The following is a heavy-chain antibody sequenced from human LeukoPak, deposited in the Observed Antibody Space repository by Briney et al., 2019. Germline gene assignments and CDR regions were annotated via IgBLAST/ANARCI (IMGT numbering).Heavy chain of an antibody. Sequence: GGSLRLSCAASGFTFSSHSMNWVRQAPGKGLEWVSYISSSSSTIYYADSVKGRFTISRDNAKNSLYLQMNSLRAEDTAVYYCAIRHSGMTTVTTPGMDVWGQGTTVTVSS. CDR1: GFTFSSHS. V-gene: IGHV3-48*01. D-gene: IGHD4-17*01. CDR2: ISSSSSTI. CDR3: AIRHSGMTTVTTPGMDV. J-gene: IGHJ6*02.